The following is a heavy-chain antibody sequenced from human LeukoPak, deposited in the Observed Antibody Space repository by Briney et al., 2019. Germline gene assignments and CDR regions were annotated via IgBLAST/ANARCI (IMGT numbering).Heavy chain of an antibody. CDR1: GFTFSSYA. D-gene: IGHD3-22*01. Sequence: GGSLRLSYAASGFTFSSYAMSWVRQAPGKGLEWVSAISGSGGSTYYADSVKGRFTISRDNSKNTLYLQMNSLRAEDTAVYYCARVGDYYDSSGYYPTDAFDIWGQGTMVTVSS. V-gene: IGHV3-23*01. CDR2: ISGSGGST. CDR3: ARVGDYYDSSGYYPTDAFDI. J-gene: IGHJ3*02.